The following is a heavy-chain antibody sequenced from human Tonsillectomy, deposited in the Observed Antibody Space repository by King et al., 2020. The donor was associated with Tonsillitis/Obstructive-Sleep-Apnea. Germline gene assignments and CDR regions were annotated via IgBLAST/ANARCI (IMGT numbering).Heavy chain of an antibody. CDR3: AKAVFGVVTPIDH. J-gene: IGHJ4*02. D-gene: IGHD3-3*01. V-gene: IGHV3-43*01. Sequence: VQLVESGGVVVQPGGSLRLSCAASGFTFDDCTMHWVRQAPGKGLEWVSLINWDGSKTYYADSVKGRFTISRDNSKNSLYLQMNSLRTEDTALYYCAKAVFGVVTPIDHWGQGTLVTVSS. CDR2: INWDGSKT. CDR1: GFTFDDCT.